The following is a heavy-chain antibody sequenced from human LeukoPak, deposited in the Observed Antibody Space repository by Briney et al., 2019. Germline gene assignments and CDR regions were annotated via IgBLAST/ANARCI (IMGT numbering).Heavy chain of an antibody. D-gene: IGHD2-2*01. V-gene: IGHV3-23*01. Sequence: GGTLRLSCAASGFTFSSHGMSWVRQAPGKGLEWVSAISGSGSSTYYADSVKGRFTISRDNSKNSLYLQMNSLRAEDTAVYYCAKDRISCITTSCPQGLDYWGQGTLVTVSS. CDR3: AKDRISCITTSCPQGLDY. CDR1: GFTFSSHG. CDR2: ISGSGSST. J-gene: IGHJ4*02.